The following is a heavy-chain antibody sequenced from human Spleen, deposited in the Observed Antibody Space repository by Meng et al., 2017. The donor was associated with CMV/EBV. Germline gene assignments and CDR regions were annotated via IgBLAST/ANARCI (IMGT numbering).Heavy chain of an antibody. V-gene: IGHV3-48*02. CDR1: GFTFSSDS. D-gene: IGHD2-2*01. CDR2: ISTSNSTI. CDR3: ARRNLRPRKVVPAAIYYYYGMDV. Sequence: GESLKISCAASGFTFSSDSMNWVRQAPGKGLEWVSYISTSNSTIYYADSVKGRFTISRDNAKNSLYLQMNSLRDEDTAVYYCARRNLRPRKVVPAAIYYYYGMDVWGQGTTVTVSS. J-gene: IGHJ6*02.